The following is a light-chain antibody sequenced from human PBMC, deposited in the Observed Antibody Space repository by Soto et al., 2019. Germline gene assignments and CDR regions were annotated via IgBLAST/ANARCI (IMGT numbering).Light chain of an antibody. CDR2: EVS. CDR1: SSDIGVYNY. CDR3: SAYTARSTLG. J-gene: IGLJ3*02. V-gene: IGLV2-14*01. Sequence: QSALTQPASVSGSPGQSITISCTGTSSDIGVYNYVSWYQQHPGKAPKLVICEVSNRPSGVSSRFSGSKSGNTASLTISGLQPEDEGDYYCSAYTARSTLGFGGWTKLTVL.